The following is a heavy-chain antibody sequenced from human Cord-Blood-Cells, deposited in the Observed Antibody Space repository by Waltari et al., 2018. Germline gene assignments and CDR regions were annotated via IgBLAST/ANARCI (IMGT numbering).Heavy chain of an antibody. J-gene: IGHJ3*02. V-gene: IGHV3-66*01. CDR2: IYSGGRT. CDR3: ASKLDDAFDI. D-gene: IGHD1-1*01. CDR1: GFTVSSNY. Sequence: EVQLVESGGGLVQPGGSLRLSCAASGFTVSSNYMSWVRQAPGKGREWVSVIYSGGRTYYADSVKSRFTISRDNSKNTLYLQMNSLRAEDTAVYYCASKLDDAFDIWGQGTMVTVSS.